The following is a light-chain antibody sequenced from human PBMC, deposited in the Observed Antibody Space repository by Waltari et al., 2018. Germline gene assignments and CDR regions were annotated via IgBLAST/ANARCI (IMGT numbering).Light chain of an antibody. CDR2: GAS. Sequence: DIQMTQSPSSLSASVGDRVTITCRASQSISSYLNWYQQKPGKAPKLLIYGASSLRGGAPSRFSGSRSGTDFTLTISSLQPEDVAVYYCQQYISPPLTFGGGTKVEIK. CDR3: QQYISPPLT. CDR1: QSISSY. J-gene: IGKJ4*01. V-gene: IGKV1-39*01.